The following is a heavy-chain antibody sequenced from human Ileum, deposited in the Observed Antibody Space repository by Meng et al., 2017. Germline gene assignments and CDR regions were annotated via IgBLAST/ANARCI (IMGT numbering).Heavy chain of an antibody. Sequence: VQLVQSGAEVKKPGASVKVSCKASGYSFTSHDINWVRQAPGQGLEWMGWMNPDADSGDTGYAQKFRGRDSFSKNVSINTAYMELSSLTSDDTAVYYCARGRSVWGGYAWFDPWGRGTLVTVSS. D-gene: IGHD5-12*01. CDR1: GYSFTSHD. V-gene: IGHV1-8*02. J-gene: IGHJ5*02. CDR2: MNPDADSGDT. CDR3: ARGRSVWGGYAWFDP.